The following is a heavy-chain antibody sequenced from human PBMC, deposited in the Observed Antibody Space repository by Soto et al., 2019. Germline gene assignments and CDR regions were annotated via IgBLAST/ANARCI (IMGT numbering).Heavy chain of an antibody. Sequence: QVQLQQWGAGLLKPSGTLSLTCAVYGGSFSGYYWSWIRQPPGKGLEWIGEINHSGVTNYKPSLKRRVTIPVDPSKNQFSLQLKSVTAADTALYYCARFSGSYYYAMDVWGQGSTVTVSS. V-gene: IGHV4-34*01. CDR1: GGSFSGYY. CDR2: INHSGVT. CDR3: ARFSGSYYYAMDV. D-gene: IGHD6-19*01. J-gene: IGHJ6*02.